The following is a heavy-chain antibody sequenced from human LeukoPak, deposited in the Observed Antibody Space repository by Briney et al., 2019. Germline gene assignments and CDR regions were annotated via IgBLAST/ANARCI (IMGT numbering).Heavy chain of an antibody. V-gene: IGHV4-34*01. Sequence: SETLSLTCAVYGGSFSGYYWSWIRQPPGKGLEWIGEINHSGSTNYNPSLKSRVTISVDTSKNQFSLKLSSVTAADTAVYYCARVAGGWLQFYYYYYMDVWGKGTTVTVSS. D-gene: IGHD5-24*01. CDR1: GGSFSGYY. CDR3: ARVAGGWLQFYYYYYMDV. CDR2: INHSGST. J-gene: IGHJ6*03.